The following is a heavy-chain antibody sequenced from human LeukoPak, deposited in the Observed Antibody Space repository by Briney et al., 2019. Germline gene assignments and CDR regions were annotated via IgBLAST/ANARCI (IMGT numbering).Heavy chain of an antibody. CDR3: AGDTGYSYGQYNWFDP. D-gene: IGHD5-18*01. CDR2: ISSSSSTI. Sequence: PGGSLRLSCAASGFTFSSYSMNWVRQAPGKGLEWVSYISSSSSTIYYADSVKGRFTISRDNAKNSLYLQMNSLRDEDTAVYYCAGDTGYSYGQYNWFDPWGQGTLVTVSS. CDR1: GFTFSSYS. J-gene: IGHJ5*02. V-gene: IGHV3-48*02.